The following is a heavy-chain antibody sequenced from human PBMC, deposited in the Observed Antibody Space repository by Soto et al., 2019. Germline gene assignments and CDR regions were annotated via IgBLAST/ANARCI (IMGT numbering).Heavy chain of an antibody. V-gene: IGHV4-39*01. D-gene: IGHD6-19*01. CDR3: ARHYSSGSRNWVDP. CDR2: ISSSGGT. J-gene: IGHJ5*02. Sequence: QLQLQESGPGLVKPSATLSLTCRVSGGSINSSSYFWGWLRHPPGQGLEGIGSISSSGGTYYNPYLRSRVTRSVDTSKYQFSLKLSSVTAADTAVFYCARHYSSGSRNWVDPWGQGTLVTVSS. CDR1: GGSINSSSYF.